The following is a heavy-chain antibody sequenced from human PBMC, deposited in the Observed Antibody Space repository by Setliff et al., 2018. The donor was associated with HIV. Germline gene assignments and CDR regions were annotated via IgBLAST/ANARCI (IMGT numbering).Heavy chain of an antibody. Sequence: SETLSLTCTVSGGSISSHYWSWIRQPPGKGLEWIGRIYTSGSTNYSPSLKSRVTMSVGTSKNQFSLKLSSVTAADTAVYYCARCYYNFWSGYPLDYMDVWGKGTTVTVSS. CDR1: GGSISSHY. CDR2: IYTSGST. CDR3: ARCYYNFWSGYPLDYMDV. J-gene: IGHJ6*03. D-gene: IGHD3-3*01. V-gene: IGHV4-4*07.